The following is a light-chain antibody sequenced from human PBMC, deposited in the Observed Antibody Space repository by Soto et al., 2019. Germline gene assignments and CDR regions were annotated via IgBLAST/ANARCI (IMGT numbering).Light chain of an antibody. J-gene: IGKJ3*01. CDR2: DAA. Sequence: DIQMTQSPSTLSASVGDRVTITCRANQTISNWLAWYQQKPGKAPKLLIYDAAKLESGVPSRFSGSGSGTEFTLTISSLQPDDFGTYYCQQYNSYAFTFGPGTKVDIK. CDR3: QQYNSYAFT. CDR1: QTISNW. V-gene: IGKV1-5*01.